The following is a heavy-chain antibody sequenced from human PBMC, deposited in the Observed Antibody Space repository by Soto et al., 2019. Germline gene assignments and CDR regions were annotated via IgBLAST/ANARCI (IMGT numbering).Heavy chain of an antibody. J-gene: IGHJ4*02. Sequence: EVQLVESGGGLVQPGRSLRLSCAASGFTFDDYAMHWVRQAPGKGLEWVSGISWNSGSIAYAGSVKGRFTISRDNARNSLFLQMNSLRAEDTALYYCAKDFGGFGELLDYWGQGTLVTVSS. D-gene: IGHD3-10*01. CDR3: AKDFGGFGELLDY. CDR2: ISWNSGSI. CDR1: GFTFDDYA. V-gene: IGHV3-9*01.